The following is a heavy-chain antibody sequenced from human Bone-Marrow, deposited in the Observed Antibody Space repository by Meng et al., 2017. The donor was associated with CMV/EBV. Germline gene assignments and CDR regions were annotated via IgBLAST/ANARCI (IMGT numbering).Heavy chain of an antibody. CDR2: IYYSGST. D-gene: IGHD3-3*01. CDR1: GGSISSYY. J-gene: IGHJ6*02. CDR3: ARDRYYDFWSGPSQGMDV. V-gene: IGHV4-59*01. Sequence: LRLSCTVSGGSISSYYWSWIRQPPGKGLEWIGYIYYSGSTNYNPSLKSRVTISVDTSKNQFSLKLSSVTAADTAVYYCARDRYYDFWSGPSQGMDVWGQATTVTVSS.